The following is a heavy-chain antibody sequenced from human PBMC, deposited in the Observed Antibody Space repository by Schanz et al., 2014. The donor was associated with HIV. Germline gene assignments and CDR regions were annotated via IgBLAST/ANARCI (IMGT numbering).Heavy chain of an antibody. J-gene: IGHJ6*02. Sequence: QVQLVESGGGVVQPGRSLRLSCAASGFTFSSYGMHWVRQAPGKGLEWVGVISYDGSNKYYADSVKGRFTISRDNSKNALYLQMNSLRAEDTAVYYCARDAASHSYGSAMDVWGQGTTVTVSS. CDR3: ARDAASHSYGSAMDV. D-gene: IGHD5-18*01. V-gene: IGHV3-30*03. CDR2: ISYDGSNK. CDR1: GFTFSSYG.